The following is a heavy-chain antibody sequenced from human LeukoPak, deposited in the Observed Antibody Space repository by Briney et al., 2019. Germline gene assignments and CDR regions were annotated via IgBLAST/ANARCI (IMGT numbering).Heavy chain of an antibody. V-gene: IGHV4-59*01. Sequence: SETLSLTCTVSGGSISSYCWSWIRQPPGKGLEWICYMYYSGSTKYNPSLKSRVTISVNTSKNQFSLKMSSVTAADTAIYYCARDYYGSGSQDIWGQGTLVTVSS. CDR1: GGSISSYC. J-gene: IGHJ4*02. D-gene: IGHD3-10*01. CDR3: ARDYYGSGSQDI. CDR2: MYYSGST.